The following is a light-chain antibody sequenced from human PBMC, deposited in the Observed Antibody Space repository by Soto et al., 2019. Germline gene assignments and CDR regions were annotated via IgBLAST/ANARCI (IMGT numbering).Light chain of an antibody. CDR3: QQYGSSPYT. V-gene: IGKV3-20*01. Sequence: EIVLTQSPGTLSSSPGERGTLSCRASQSITSSDLAWYQQTPGQAPRLLIYGASSRATGIPDRFSGSGSGTDFTLTISRLEPEDFAVYYCQQYGSSPYTFGQGTKLEIK. J-gene: IGKJ2*01. CDR1: QSITSSD. CDR2: GAS.